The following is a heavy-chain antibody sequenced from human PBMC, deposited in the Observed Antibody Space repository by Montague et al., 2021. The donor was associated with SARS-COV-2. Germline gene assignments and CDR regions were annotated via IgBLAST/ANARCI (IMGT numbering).Heavy chain of an antibody. Sequence: SETLSLTCAVYGGSFNDYYWTWIRQPPGKGLEWIGEIDHSGTTNYNPSLKSRFTMSVDTSKNQFSPTLNSVTAADTAVYYCARLNGWSIVFLVDVPRKNCYFDLWGRGTLVTVSS. CDR3: ARLNGWSIVFLVDVPRKNCYFDL. J-gene: IGHJ2*01. CDR1: GGSFNDYY. D-gene: IGHD3-3*01. CDR2: IDHSGTT. V-gene: IGHV4-34*01.